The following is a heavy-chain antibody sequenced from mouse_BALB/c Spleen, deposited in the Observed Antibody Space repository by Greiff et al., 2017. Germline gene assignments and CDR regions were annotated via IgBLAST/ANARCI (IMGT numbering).Heavy chain of an antibody. Sequence: EVQLVESGGDLVKPGGSLKLSCAASGFTFSSYGMSWVRQTPDKRLEWVATISSGGSYTYYPDSVKGRFTISRDNAKNTLYLQMSSLKSEDTAMYYCARRGMITTWYFDVWGAGTTVTVPS. CDR3: ARRGMITTWYFDV. V-gene: IGHV5-6*01. J-gene: IGHJ1*01. D-gene: IGHD2-4*01. CDR1: GFTFSSYG. CDR2: ISSGGSYT.